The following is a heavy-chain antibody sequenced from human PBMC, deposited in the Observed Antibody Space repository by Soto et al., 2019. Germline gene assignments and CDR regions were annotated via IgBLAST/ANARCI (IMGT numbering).Heavy chain of an antibody. CDR2: IRGDGGAT. J-gene: IGHJ4*02. D-gene: IGHD6-25*01. CDR3: AREGEPYSDGCGKCGAYDY. V-gene: IGHV3-7*01. CDR1: GFSFNNYW. Sequence: GGSLRLSCAASGFSFNNYWMSWVRQTPGKGLEWVTNIRGDGGATSYVDSVKGRFTISRDNAKSSLFLQLNSLRDEDTAVYYCAREGEPYSDGCGKCGAYDYWGQGIVVTVSS.